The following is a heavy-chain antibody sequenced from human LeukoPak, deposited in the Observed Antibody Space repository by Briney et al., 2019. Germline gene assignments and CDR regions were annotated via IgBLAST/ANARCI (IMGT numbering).Heavy chain of an antibody. CDR2: IYFTANT. CDR1: GASIRSSSYY. D-gene: IGHD3-9*01. CDR3: ARHYDILTGYYNPFAY. J-gene: IGHJ4*02. Sequence: PSETLSLTCTVSGASIRSSSYYWGWIRQPPGKGLEWIGSIYFTANTYYNPSVKSRVTISVDTSRSQFSLKLSSVTAADTAVYFCARHYDILTGYYNPFAYWGQGTLVTVSS. V-gene: IGHV4-39*01.